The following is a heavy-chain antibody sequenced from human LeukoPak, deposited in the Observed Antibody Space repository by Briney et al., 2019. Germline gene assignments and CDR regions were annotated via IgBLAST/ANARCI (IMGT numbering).Heavy chain of an antibody. V-gene: IGHV3-23*01. CDR3: AKVDSSSWYEMAY. CDR2: ISGSGGST. Sequence: PGGSLRLSCAASTFSFSSYAMSWVRQAPGKGLEWVSAISGSGGSTYYADSVKGRFTISRDNSKNTLYLQMNSLRAEDTAVYYCAKVDSSSWYEMAYWGQGTLVTVSS. J-gene: IGHJ4*02. CDR1: TFSFSSYA. D-gene: IGHD6-13*01.